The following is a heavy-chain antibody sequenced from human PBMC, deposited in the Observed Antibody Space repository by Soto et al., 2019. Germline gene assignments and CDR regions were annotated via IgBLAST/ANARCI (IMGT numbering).Heavy chain of an antibody. CDR1: GGSISSGDYY. J-gene: IGHJ3*02. CDR2: IYYSGST. Sequence: SETLSLTCTVSGGSISSGDYYWSWIRQPPGKGLEWIGYIYYSGSTYYNPSLKSRVTISVDTSKNQFSLKLSSVTAADTAVYYCAREWGQYYYDSSGSAFDIWGQGTMVTV. CDR3: AREWGQYYYDSSGSAFDI. V-gene: IGHV4-30-4*01. D-gene: IGHD3-22*01.